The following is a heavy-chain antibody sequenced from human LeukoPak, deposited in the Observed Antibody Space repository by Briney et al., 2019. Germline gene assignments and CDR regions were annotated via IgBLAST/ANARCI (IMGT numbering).Heavy chain of an antibody. V-gene: IGHV3-20*04. D-gene: IGHD5-18*01. J-gene: IGHJ4*02. CDR2: INWNGGST. CDR3: ARSGNSYGYDY. Sequence: GGSLRLSCAASGFTFDDYGMSWVRQAPGKGLEWVSGINWNGGSTGYADSVKGRFAISRDNAKNSLYPQMNSLRAEDTALYYCARSGNSYGYDYWGQGTLVTVSS. CDR1: GFTFDDYG.